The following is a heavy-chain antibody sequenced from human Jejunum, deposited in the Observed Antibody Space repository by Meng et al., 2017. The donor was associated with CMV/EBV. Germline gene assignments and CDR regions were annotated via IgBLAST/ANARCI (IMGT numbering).Heavy chain of an antibody. CDR3: AKASGIIAGAGGIVRYLDY. V-gene: IGHV1-2*02. CDR2: INPNSGDT. D-gene: IGHD6-13*01. Sequence: DFYMHWVRQAPGKGREWMGWINPNSGDTIYAQNFQGRVTMTRDTSISTAFLELSRLTSDDTAVYYCAKASGIIAGAGGIVRYLDYWGQGTLVTVSS. J-gene: IGHJ4*02. CDR1: DFY.